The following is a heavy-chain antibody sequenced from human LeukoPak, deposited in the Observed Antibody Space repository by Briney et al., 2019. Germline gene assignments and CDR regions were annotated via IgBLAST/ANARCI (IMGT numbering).Heavy chain of an antibody. J-gene: IGHJ6*02. D-gene: IGHD4-17*01. V-gene: IGHV1-18*01. Sequence: ASVKVSCKASGYTFTSYGISWVRQAPGQGLGWMGWISAYNGNTNYAQKLQGRVTMTTDTSTSTAYMELRSLRSDDTAVYYCARDRTFDYGDYVYYYGMDVWGQGTTVTVSS. CDR3: ARDRTFDYGDYVYYYGMDV. CDR1: GYTFTSYG. CDR2: ISAYNGNT.